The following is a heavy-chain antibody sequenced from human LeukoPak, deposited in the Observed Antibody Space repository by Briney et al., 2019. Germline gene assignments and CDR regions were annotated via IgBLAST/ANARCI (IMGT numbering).Heavy chain of an antibody. D-gene: IGHD7-27*01. CDR3: ARGRGRNWEFDY. CDR2: MNPNSGNT. CDR1: GYTFTSYD. V-gene: IGHV1-8*01. J-gene: IGHJ4*02. Sequence: ASVKVSCKASGYTFTSYDINWVRQATGQGLEWVGWMNPNSGNTGYAQKFQGRVTMTRNTSISTAYMELSSLRSEDTAVYYCARGRGRNWEFDYWGQGTLVTVSS.